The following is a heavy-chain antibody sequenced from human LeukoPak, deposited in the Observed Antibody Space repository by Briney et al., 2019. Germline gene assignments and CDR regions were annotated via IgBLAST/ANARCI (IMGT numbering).Heavy chain of an antibody. Sequence: PGGSLRLSRAASGFTFSHFGFHWVRQAPGKGLEWVAVIWSDGTNQYYGDSVKGRFIIYRDDSHNTVYLQMNSLRVEDTAVYYCAKDAQRGFDYSNSLEYWGQGSLVTVSS. CDR3: AKDAQRGFDYSNSLEY. CDR2: IWSDGTNQ. J-gene: IGHJ4*02. CDR1: GFTFSHFG. D-gene: IGHD4-11*01. V-gene: IGHV3-33*06.